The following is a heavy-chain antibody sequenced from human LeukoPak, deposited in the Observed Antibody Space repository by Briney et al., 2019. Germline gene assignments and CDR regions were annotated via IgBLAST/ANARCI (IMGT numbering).Heavy chain of an antibody. Sequence: PSETLSLTCAVYGGSFSGYYWSWIRQPPGKGLEWIGEINHSGSTNYNPSLKSRVTISVDTSKNQFSLKLSSVTAADTAVYYCGLVGSSNYFRAGMDVWGQGTTVTVSS. CDR1: GGSFSGYY. D-gene: IGHD4-4*01. J-gene: IGHJ6*02. CDR3: GLVGSSNYFRAGMDV. V-gene: IGHV4-34*01. CDR2: INHSGST.